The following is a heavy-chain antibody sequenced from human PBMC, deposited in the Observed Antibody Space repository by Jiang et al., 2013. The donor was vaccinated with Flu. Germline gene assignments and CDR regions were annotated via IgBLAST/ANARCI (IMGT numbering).Heavy chain of an antibody. J-gene: IGHJ4*02. Sequence: SRVAISIDTSKSQFSLKLSSVTAADTAVYYCARERFGGNSVFFDYWGQGTLATVSS. V-gene: IGHV4-59*01. CDR3: ARERFGGNSVFFDY. D-gene: IGHD4-23*01.